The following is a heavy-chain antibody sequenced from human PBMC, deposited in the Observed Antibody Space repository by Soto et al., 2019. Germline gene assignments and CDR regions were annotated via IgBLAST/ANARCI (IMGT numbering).Heavy chain of an antibody. D-gene: IGHD2-2*01. CDR1: GFTFSSYA. CDR2: ISGNDDSA. CDR3: AKDLSPTADQRYYFDS. V-gene: IGHV3-23*01. J-gene: IGHJ4*02. Sequence: EVKLLESGGGLVQPGGSLRLSCAASGFTFSSYAMTWVRQAPGRGLEWVSTISGNDDSAYYADSVKGRFTISRDNYRSTLYLQMNGLRVEDAAVYYCAKDLSPTADQRYYFDSWGQGSLVTVSS.